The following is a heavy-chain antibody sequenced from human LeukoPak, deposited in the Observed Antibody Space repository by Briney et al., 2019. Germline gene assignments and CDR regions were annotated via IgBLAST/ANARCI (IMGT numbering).Heavy chain of an antibody. Sequence: TSSETLSLTCTVSGGSISSYYWSWLRQPAGKGLEWIGRIYTSGSTNYNPSLKSRVTMSVATSKNQFSLKLSSVTAADTAVYFCARDQGSGSYPYYYYYMDVWGKGTTVTVSS. J-gene: IGHJ6*03. CDR1: GGSISSYY. CDR3: ARDQGSGSYPYYYYYMDV. D-gene: IGHD1-26*01. CDR2: IYTSGST. V-gene: IGHV4-4*07.